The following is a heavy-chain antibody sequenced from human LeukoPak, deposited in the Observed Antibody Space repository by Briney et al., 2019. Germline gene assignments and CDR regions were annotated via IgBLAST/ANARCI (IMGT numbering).Heavy chain of an antibody. CDR1: GYTFTSYG. D-gene: IGHD2-2*01. Sequence: ASVKVSCKASGYTFTSYGISWVRQAPGQGLEWMGWISAYNGNTNYAQKLQGRVTMTTDTSTSTAYMELRSLRSDDTAVYYCARGRGGKYQLLYNWFDPWGQGTLVTVSS. J-gene: IGHJ5*02. V-gene: IGHV1-18*01. CDR3: ARGRGGKYQLLYNWFDP. CDR2: ISAYNGNT.